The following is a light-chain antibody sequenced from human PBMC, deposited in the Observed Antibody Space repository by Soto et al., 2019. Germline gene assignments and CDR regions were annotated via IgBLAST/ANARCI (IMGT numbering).Light chain of an antibody. Sequence: QSVLTQPASVSGSPGQSITISCTGTSHDVGAYNYVSWYQQHPGKAPKLMVYDVTNRPSGVSDRFSGSMSGNTASLTISGLQAEDEADYFCSSHSNITPYVFGTGTKVTVL. CDR2: DVT. CDR3: SSHSNITPYV. CDR1: SHDVGAYNY. J-gene: IGLJ1*01. V-gene: IGLV2-14*01.